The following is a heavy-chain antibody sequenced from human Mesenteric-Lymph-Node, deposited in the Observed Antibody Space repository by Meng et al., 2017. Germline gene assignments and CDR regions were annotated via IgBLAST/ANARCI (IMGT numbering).Heavy chain of an antibody. J-gene: IGHJ3*02. CDR1: GFAFSSYE. V-gene: IGHV3-48*03. CDR3: ASETVTTAAFDI. Sequence: GGSLRLSCAASGFAFSSYEMNWVRQAPGKGLEWISYISSGGGTTYYANSVKGRFTISRDNAKNSLYLQMNSLRAEDTAVYYCASETVTTAAFDIWGQGTMVTVSS. D-gene: IGHD4-17*01. CDR2: ISSGGGTT.